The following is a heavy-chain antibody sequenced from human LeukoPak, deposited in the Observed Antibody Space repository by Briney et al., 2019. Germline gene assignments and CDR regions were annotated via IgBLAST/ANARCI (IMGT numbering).Heavy chain of an antibody. CDR3: TRDRSYGQAFDY. CDR2: ISAYNGNT. CDR1: GYTFTSYG. J-gene: IGHJ4*02. V-gene: IGHV1-18*04. Sequence: ASVKVSCKASGYTFTSYGISWVRQAPGQGLEWMGWISAYNGNTNYAQKLQGRVTMTTDTSTSTAYMELRSLRSDDTAVYYCTRDRSYGQAFDYWGQGTLVTVSS. D-gene: IGHD5-18*01.